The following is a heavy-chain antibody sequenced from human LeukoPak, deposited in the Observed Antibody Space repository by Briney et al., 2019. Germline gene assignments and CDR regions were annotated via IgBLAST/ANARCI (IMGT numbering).Heavy chain of an antibody. D-gene: IGHD3/OR15-3a*01. CDR2: IRYDGSNK. CDR3: AKTTIMILDAFDI. CDR1: GFTFSSYG. Sequence: GGSLRLSCAASGFTFSSYGMHWVRQAPGKGLEWVAFIRYDGSNKYYADSVKGRFTISRDNSKNTLYLQMNSLRAEDTAVYYCAKTTIMILDAFDIWGQGTMVTVSS. V-gene: IGHV3-30*02. J-gene: IGHJ3*02.